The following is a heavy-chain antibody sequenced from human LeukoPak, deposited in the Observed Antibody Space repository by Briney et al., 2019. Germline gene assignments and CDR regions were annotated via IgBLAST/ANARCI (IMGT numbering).Heavy chain of an antibody. J-gene: IGHJ4*02. D-gene: IGHD3-22*01. Sequence: SETLSLTCTVSGGSISSGGYYWSWIRQHPGKGLEWIGYMYYSGSTYYNPSLKSRVTISVDTSKNQFSLKLSSVTAADTAVYYCARVRYYDSSGYYEYFDYWGQGALVTVSS. CDR3: ARVRYYDSSGYYEYFDY. V-gene: IGHV4-31*03. CDR1: GGSISSGGYY. CDR2: MYYSGST.